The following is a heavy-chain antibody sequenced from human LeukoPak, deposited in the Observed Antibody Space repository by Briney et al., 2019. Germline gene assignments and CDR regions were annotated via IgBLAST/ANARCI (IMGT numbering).Heavy chain of an antibody. V-gene: IGHV5-51*01. J-gene: IGHJ3*02. D-gene: IGHD6-13*01. Sequence: GESLKISCNGSKDTFDNYWIGWVRQMPGKGLEWMGIIYPDDSDTRYSPSFQGQVTISADKSINTAFLQWGSLKASDTAMYYCARLRKQQLYDAFDIWGQGTMVTVSS. CDR2: IYPDDSDT. CDR1: KDTFDNYW. CDR3: ARLRKQQLYDAFDI.